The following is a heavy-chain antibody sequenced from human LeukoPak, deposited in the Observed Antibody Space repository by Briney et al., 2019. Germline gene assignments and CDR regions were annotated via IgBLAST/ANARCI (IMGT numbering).Heavy chain of an antibody. CDR1: GFTFSSYA. J-gene: IGHJ4*02. V-gene: IGHV3-30*04. CDR2: ISYDGSNK. CDR3: ARDGSGWYQYYSDY. Sequence: GGSLRLSCAASGFTFSSYAMHWVRQAPGKGLEWVAVISYDGSNKYYADSVKGRFTISRDNSKNTLYLQMNSLRAEDTAVYYCARDGSGWYQYYSDYWGQGTLVTVSS. D-gene: IGHD6-19*01.